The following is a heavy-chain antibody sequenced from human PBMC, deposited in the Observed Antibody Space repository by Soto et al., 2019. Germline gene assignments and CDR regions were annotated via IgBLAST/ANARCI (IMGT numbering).Heavy chain of an antibody. D-gene: IGHD3-22*01. CDR3: ARLPDYYDSSGYDVDDYYYGMDV. CDR2: IYYSGST. J-gene: IGHJ6*02. Sequence: SETLSLTCTVSGGSIGSSSYYWGWIRQPPGKGLEWIGSIYYSGSTYYNPSLKSRVTISVDTSKNQFSLKLSSVTAADTAVYYCARLPDYYDSSGYDVDDYYYGMDVWGQGTTVTVSS. V-gene: IGHV4-39*01. CDR1: GGSIGSSSYY.